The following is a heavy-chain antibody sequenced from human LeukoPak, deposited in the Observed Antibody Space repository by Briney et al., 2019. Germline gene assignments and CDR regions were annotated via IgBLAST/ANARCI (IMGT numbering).Heavy chain of an antibody. V-gene: IGHV1-8*01. Sequence: ASVKVSCKASGYTFTSYDINWVRQATGQGLEWMGWMNPNSGNTGYAQKFQGRVTMTRDMSTSTVYMELSSLRSEDTAVYYCARDYYDSSGYESVVPHYFDYWGQGTLVTVSS. CDR2: MNPNSGNT. CDR1: GYTFTSYD. D-gene: IGHD3-22*01. CDR3: ARDYYDSSGYESVVPHYFDY. J-gene: IGHJ4*02.